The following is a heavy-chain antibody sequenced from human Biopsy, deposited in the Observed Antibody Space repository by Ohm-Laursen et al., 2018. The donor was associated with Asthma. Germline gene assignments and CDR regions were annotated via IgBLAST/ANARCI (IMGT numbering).Heavy chain of an antibody. CDR3: ARHPYNFGGFDY. Sequence: GASVKVSCKASGYTFRSYGVSWVRQAPGQGLEWMGWISPFTGDTHFGQKFQGRVTMTTDTSMDTAYMELRGLRSDDTAVYYCARHPYNFGGFDYWGQGSLVLVSS. J-gene: IGHJ4*02. D-gene: IGHD5-24*01. V-gene: IGHV1-18*04. CDR1: GYTFRSYG. CDR2: ISPFTGDT.